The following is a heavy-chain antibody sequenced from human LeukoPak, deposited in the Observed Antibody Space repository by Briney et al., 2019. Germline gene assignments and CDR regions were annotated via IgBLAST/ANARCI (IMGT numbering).Heavy chain of an antibody. V-gene: IGHV6-1*01. CDR3: ARDPDSSYEWGPFDT. CDR2: TYYRSEWNS. J-gene: IGHJ5*02. D-gene: IGHD1-26*01. CDR1: GDSVSSNSAS. Sequence: SQTLSLTCAISGDSVSSNSASWNWIRQSPSRGLEWLGRTYYRSEWNSDYSVSVKSRIMINPDTSKNQFPLHLNSVTPEDTAVYYCARDPDSSYEWGPFDTWGQGTQVTVSS.